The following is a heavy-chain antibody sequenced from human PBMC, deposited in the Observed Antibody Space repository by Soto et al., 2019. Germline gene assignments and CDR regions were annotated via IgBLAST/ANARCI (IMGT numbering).Heavy chain of an antibody. CDR2: ISSSGSTI. D-gene: IGHD2-15*01. V-gene: IGHV3-48*03. CDR1: GFTFSSYE. Sequence: GGSLRLSCAASGFTFSSYEMNWVRQAPGKGLEWVSYISSSGSTIYYADSVKGRFTISRDNAKNSLYLQMNSLSAEDTAVYYCARDMTRILSRHNWFDPWGKGTLVTVSS. CDR3: ARDMTRILSRHNWFDP. J-gene: IGHJ5*02.